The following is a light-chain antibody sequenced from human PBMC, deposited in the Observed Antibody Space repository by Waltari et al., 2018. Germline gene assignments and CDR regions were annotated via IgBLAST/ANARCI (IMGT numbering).Light chain of an antibody. V-gene: IGKV3-20*01. CDR3: QQYDSSPLT. J-gene: IGKJ4*01. CDR1: QSLTSNY. CDR2: GTS. Sequence: EILLTQSPGTLSLSPGERATVSCRASQSLTSNYLAWYQQKLGQAPRLLIFGTSSRATDIPDRFSGSGSGTDFTLTISRLEADDFAVYYYQQYDSSPLTFGGGTKVEIK.